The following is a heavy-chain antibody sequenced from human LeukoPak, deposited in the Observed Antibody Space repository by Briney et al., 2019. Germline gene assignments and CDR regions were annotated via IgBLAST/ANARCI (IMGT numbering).Heavy chain of an antibody. V-gene: IGHV1-8*01. CDR3: ATDRSGRIDAFDI. D-gene: IGHD2-15*01. CDR1: GYTFTSYD. CDR2: MNPNSGNT. J-gene: IGHJ3*02. Sequence: ASVKVSCKASGYTFTSYDINWVRQATGQGLEWMGWMNPNSGNTGYAQKFQGRVTMTRNTSISTAYMELSSLRSEDTAVYYCATDRSGRIDAFDIWGQGTMVTVPS.